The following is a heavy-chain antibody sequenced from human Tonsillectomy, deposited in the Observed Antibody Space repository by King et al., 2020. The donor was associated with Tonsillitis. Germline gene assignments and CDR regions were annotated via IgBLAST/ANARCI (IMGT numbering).Heavy chain of an antibody. J-gene: IGHJ4*02. CDR3: AHRLLVAGLFDY. CDR2: IHWNDDK. V-gene: IGHV2-5*01. Sequence: TLKESGPTLVKPPQTLTLTCTFSGISLSTSGVAVGWIRQPPGKALEWLALIHWNDDKRYNPSLETRLTITKDTSKNQVVLTMTHMDPVDTATYYCAHRLLVAGLFDYWGQGTLVTVSS. D-gene: IGHD6-19*01. CDR1: GISLSTSGVA.